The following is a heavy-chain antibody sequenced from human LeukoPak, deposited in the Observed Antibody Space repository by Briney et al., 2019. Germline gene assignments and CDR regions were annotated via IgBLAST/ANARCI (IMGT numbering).Heavy chain of an antibody. Sequence: GRSQTLSCAASGATFSSYEKNWVRHAPGKRLEWVSYISSSGSTIYYADSVKGRFTIYRDNAKNSLYLQMNSLRAEDTAVYYCARGLRYYDSSGYPEYFQHWGQGTLVTVSS. CDR3: ARGLRYYDSSGYPEYFQH. J-gene: IGHJ1*01. D-gene: IGHD3-22*01. V-gene: IGHV3-48*03. CDR2: ISSSGSTI. CDR1: GATFSSYE.